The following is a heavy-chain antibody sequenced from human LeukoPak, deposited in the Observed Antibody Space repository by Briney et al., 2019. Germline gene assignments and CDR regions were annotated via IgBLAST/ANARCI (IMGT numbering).Heavy chain of an antibody. J-gene: IGHJ4*02. Sequence: VASVTLSCKASGGTFSSYAISWVRQPPGQGHEWMGGIIPIFGTANYAQPFQGRGTITADESTSTAYMELSSLKSEDTAVYYCARTPAVVVVAATHFDYWGQGTLVTVSS. D-gene: IGHD2-15*01. CDR2: IIPIFGTA. V-gene: IGHV1-69*01. CDR1: GGTFSSYA. CDR3: ARTPAVVVVAATHFDY.